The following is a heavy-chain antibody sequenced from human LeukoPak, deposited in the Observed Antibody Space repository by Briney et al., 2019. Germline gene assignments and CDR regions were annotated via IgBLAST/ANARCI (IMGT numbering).Heavy chain of an antibody. D-gene: IGHD6-13*01. Sequence: PGGSLRLSCAASGFTFSSYEMNWVRQAPGKGLEWVSYISSSGSTICYADSVKDRFTISRDNAKDSLYLQMNSLRAEDTALYYCARDRVSSSWYFGDAFDIWGQGTMVTVSS. CDR3: ARDRVSSSWYFGDAFDI. CDR1: GFTFSSYE. J-gene: IGHJ3*02. V-gene: IGHV3-48*03. CDR2: ISSSGSTI.